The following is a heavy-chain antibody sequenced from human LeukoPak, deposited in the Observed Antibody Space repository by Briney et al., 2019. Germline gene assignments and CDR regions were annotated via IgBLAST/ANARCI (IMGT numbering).Heavy chain of an antibody. CDR1: GFIFSNYW. D-gene: IGHD6-13*01. CDR2: IRKDGSET. Sequence: GGSLRLSCSASGFIFSNYWMTWVRQAPGKGLEWVANIRKDGSETYYVDSVKGRFTISRDNAKNSVYLQMNMLRDEDTAVYYCAIGGYGSSWYWVYWGQGTLVTVSS. V-gene: IGHV3-7*01. CDR3: AIGGYGSSWYWVY. J-gene: IGHJ4*02.